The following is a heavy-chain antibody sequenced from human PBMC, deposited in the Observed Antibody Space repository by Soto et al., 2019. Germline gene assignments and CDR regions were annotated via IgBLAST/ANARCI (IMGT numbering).Heavy chain of an antibody. Sequence: QVQLVESGGGVVQPGRSLRVSCVASGFTFSNFAMYWVRQAPGKGLEWVALISHDGDNQYYADSLKGRFTASRDNSKSTLYLQMTSPRPDDTAIYYCARRIPVSGPYGAFDLWGQGTMVTVSS. CDR2: ISHDGDNQ. V-gene: IGHV3-30*03. J-gene: IGHJ3*01. CDR3: ARRIPVSGPYGAFDL. CDR1: GFTFSNFA. D-gene: IGHD6-13*01.